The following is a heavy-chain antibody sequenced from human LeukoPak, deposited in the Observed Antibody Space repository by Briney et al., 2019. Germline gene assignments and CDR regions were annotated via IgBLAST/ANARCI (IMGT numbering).Heavy chain of an antibody. Sequence: SVKVSCKASGGTFSSYAISWVRQAPGQGLEWMGGIIPIFGTANYAQKFQGSVTLTADESTSTAYMQLSSLRSEDTAVYYCAREIAVAGSLDYWGQGTLATVSS. J-gene: IGHJ4*02. V-gene: IGHV1-69*13. D-gene: IGHD6-19*01. CDR2: IIPIFGTA. CDR3: AREIAVAGSLDY. CDR1: GGTFSSYA.